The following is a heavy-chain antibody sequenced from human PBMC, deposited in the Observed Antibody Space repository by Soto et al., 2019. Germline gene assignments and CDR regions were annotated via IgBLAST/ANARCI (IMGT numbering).Heavy chain of an antibody. D-gene: IGHD2-15*01. Sequence: QVQLVQSGAEVKKPGASVKVSCKASGYTFTSYDINWVRQATGQGLEWMGWMNPNSSNTGYAQKFQGRVTMTRNTSISTAYMELSSLRSEDTAVYYCARGLDVVVVAATYGMDVWGQGTTVTVSS. J-gene: IGHJ6*02. CDR3: ARGLDVVVVAATYGMDV. CDR2: MNPNSSNT. CDR1: GYTFTSYD. V-gene: IGHV1-8*01.